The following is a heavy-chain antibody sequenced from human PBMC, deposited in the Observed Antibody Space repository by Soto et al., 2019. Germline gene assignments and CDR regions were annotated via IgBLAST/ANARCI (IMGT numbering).Heavy chain of an antibody. CDR3: ARESSGYSSYFDY. J-gene: IGHJ4*02. CDR2: INRDGSST. Sequence: GGSLRLSCAASGLIFGNYWMHWVRQAPGKGLVWVSRINRDGSSTNYADSVKGRFTISGDNAKNTLYLRMDSLRAEDTAVYYCARESSGYSSYFDYWGQGTLVTVSS. D-gene: IGHD5-12*01. V-gene: IGHV3-74*01. CDR1: GLIFGNYW.